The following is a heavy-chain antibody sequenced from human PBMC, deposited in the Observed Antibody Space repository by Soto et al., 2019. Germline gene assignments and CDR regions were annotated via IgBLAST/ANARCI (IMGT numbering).Heavy chain of an antibody. V-gene: IGHV3-23*01. J-gene: IGHJ4*02. CDR1: GFTFSRYS. Sequence: GGSLRLSCVASGFTFSRYSMSWVRQAPGKGLEWVSVFRAGGDDGTTYYADSVKGRFTISRDNSKNTLFLQMDSLRAEDTAIYYCAKKVNSGSGSQYFDYFGQGTLVTVSS. CDR2: FRAGGDDGTT. CDR3: AKKVNSGSGSQYFDY. D-gene: IGHD3-10*01.